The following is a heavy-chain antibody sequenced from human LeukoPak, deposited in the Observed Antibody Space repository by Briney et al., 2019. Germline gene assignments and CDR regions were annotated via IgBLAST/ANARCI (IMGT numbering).Heavy chain of an antibody. V-gene: IGHV3-7*01. D-gene: IGHD2-2*01. J-gene: IGHJ4*02. CDR1: GFTFSSYW. Sequence: PGGSLRLSCEASGFTFSSYWMFWVRQAPGKGLEWVANIKRDGSEKYYVDSVKGRFTISRDNAKNSLYLQMNSLRAEDTAVYYCARLKLLWSNYFDYWGQGTLVTVSS. CDR3: ARLKLLWSNYFDY. CDR2: IKRDGSEK.